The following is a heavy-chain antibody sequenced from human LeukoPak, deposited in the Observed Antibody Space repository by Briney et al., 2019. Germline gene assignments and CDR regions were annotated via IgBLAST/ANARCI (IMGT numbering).Heavy chain of an antibody. V-gene: IGHV3-23*01. J-gene: IGHJ4*02. Sequence: GGSLRLSCAASTFSFRNFAMSWVRLAPGKGLEWVSGISDSGHRTDYADSVEGRFTISRDNSKNTLYPQMNSLGVEDTAVYYCTRTTGQRCFDCWGQGTQVTVSS. D-gene: IGHD1-7*01. CDR2: ISDSGHRT. CDR3: TRTTGQRCFDC. CDR1: TFSFRNFA.